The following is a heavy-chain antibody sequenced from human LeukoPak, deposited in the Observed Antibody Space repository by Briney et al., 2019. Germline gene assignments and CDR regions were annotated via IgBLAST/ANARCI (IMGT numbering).Heavy chain of an antibody. Sequence: PGESLRLSCEASGFTFSDYWMHWVRQAPGKGLVWVSRINSDGRSTTYADSVKGRFTVSRDNAKNTLYLQLNSLRAEDTAVYYCARDRAFPNDVFDIWGQGTMVSVSS. D-gene: IGHD2/OR15-2a*01. V-gene: IGHV3-74*01. CDR2: INSDGRST. CDR3: ARDRAFPNDVFDI. J-gene: IGHJ3*02. CDR1: GFTFSDYW.